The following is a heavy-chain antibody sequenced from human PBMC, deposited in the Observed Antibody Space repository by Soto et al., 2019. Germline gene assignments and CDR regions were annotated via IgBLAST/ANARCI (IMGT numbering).Heavy chain of an antibody. CDR1: GGSINNSNW. CDR2: IYHSGST. Sequence: PSETLSLTCAVSGGSINNSNWWSWVRQPPGKGLEWIGEIYHSGSTNYNPSLKSRVTISIDKSKSQFSLTLNSVIAADTAVYYCAGSFISGWFTWFDPWGQGNLVTV. D-gene: IGHD6-19*01. J-gene: IGHJ5*02. CDR3: AGSFISGWFTWFDP. V-gene: IGHV4-4*02.